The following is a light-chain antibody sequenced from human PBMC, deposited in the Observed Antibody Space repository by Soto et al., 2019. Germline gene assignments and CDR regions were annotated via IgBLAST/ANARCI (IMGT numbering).Light chain of an antibody. CDR3: QQHNSYLCT. CDR1: QSISSW. V-gene: IGKV1-5*01. J-gene: IGKJ2*02. CDR2: DAS. Sequence: DIQMTQSPSTLSASVGDRVTITCRASQSISSWLAWYQQKPGKAPKLLIYDASSLESGVPSRFSGSGSGTEFTLTISSLQPDDFATYYCQQHNSYLCTFGQGTKLEIK.